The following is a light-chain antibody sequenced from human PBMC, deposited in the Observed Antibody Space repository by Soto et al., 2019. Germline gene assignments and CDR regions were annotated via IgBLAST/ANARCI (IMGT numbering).Light chain of an antibody. J-gene: IGKJ5*01. Sequence: DIQMTQSPSTLSASVGDRVTITCRASQSIKNWLAWYQQKPGEAPKLLIYKASTLESGVPSRFSGSGSETEFTLTISRLQPDDFATYFCHSRAFGQGTRLEIK. CDR3: HSRA. CDR2: KAS. CDR1: QSIKNW. V-gene: IGKV1-5*03.